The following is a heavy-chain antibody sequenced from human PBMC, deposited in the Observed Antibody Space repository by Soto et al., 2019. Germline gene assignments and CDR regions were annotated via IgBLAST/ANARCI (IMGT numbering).Heavy chain of an antibody. CDR3: ASSYGSGYRALDY. D-gene: IGHD3-10*01. J-gene: IGHJ4*02. V-gene: IGHV1-69*02. Sequence: QVQLVQSGAEVKRPGSSLQVSCKTSGDTFNFYSINWVRQAPGLGLAWMGRVNPIVSMSNYAQKFQGRVTMTAYKSTSTVYMELSSLRSEDTAIYYCASSYGSGYRALDYWGQGALVTVSS. CDR2: VNPIVSMS. CDR1: GDTFNFYS.